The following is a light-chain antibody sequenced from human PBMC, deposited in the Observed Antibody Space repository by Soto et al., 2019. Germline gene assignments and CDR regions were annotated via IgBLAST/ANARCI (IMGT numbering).Light chain of an antibody. CDR3: QPYNNWPRT. CDR2: GAS. J-gene: IGKJ1*01. V-gene: IGKV3-15*01. CDR1: QSVDIN. Sequence: EIVLTQSPATLSVSPGERVTLSCRASQSVDINLAWYQQKPGQAPRLLIYGASTRATGIPARFSGSESGADFTLTISSLQSEDFAVHYCQPYNNWPRTFAQGTKVDIK.